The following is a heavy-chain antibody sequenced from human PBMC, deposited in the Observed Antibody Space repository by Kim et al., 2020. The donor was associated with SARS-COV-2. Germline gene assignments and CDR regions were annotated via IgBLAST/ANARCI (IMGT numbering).Heavy chain of an antibody. V-gene: IGHV4-34*01. CDR3: ARVPRYYGSGISYYYYYGMDV. J-gene: IGHJ6*02. CDR1: GGSFSGYY. D-gene: IGHD3-10*01. CDR2: INHSGST. Sequence: SETLSLTCAVYGGSFSGYYWSWIRQPPGKGLEWIGEINHSGSTNYNPSLKSRVTISVDTSKNQFSLKLSSVTAADTAVYYCARVPRYYGSGISYYYYYGMDVWGQGTTVTVSS.